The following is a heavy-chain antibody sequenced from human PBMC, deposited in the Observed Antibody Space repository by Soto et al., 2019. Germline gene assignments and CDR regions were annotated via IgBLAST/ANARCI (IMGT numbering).Heavy chain of an antibody. Sequence: GASVKVSFKASGYTFTSYAMHWVRQAPGQRLEWMGWINAGNGNTKYAQKLQGRVTMTTDTSTSTAYMELRSLRSDDTAVYYCARDAAVGLFDYWGQGTLVTVSS. CDR3: ARDAAVGLFDY. D-gene: IGHD1-26*01. CDR2: INAGNGNT. J-gene: IGHJ4*02. CDR1: GYTFTSYA. V-gene: IGHV1-3*01.